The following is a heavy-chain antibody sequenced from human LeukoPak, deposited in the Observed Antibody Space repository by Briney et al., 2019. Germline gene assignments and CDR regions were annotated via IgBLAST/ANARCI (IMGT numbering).Heavy chain of an antibody. CDR1: GDSINNDNYY. V-gene: IGHV4-39*02. J-gene: IGHJ4*01. Sequence: PSETLSLTCYVSGDSINNDNYYWGWVPPSPGAGLEWLGSVYHNGHTNYTPSLKSRLTLSVDTSKNHFSLNLTSATAADTAVYFCASVLQSGTYPSGSDYYFDSWGRGTLVTVTS. CDR2: VYHNGHT. D-gene: IGHD1-26*01. CDR3: ASVLQSGTYPSGSDYYFDS.